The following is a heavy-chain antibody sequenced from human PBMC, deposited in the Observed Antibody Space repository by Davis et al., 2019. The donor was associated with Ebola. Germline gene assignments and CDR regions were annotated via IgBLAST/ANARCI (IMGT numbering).Heavy chain of an antibody. D-gene: IGHD5-18*01. J-gene: IGHJ6*02. Sequence: MPSETLSLTCTVSGGSVSSTTYYWGWIRQPPGKGLEWIGSIDYSGSTYYNPSLKSRVTISVDTSKNQFSLKLSSVTAADTAVYYCAREVRGYSYGYGDYYYGMDVWGQGTTVTVSS. CDR3: AREVRGYSYGYGDYYYGMDV. CDR1: GGSVSSTTYY. CDR2: IDYSGST. V-gene: IGHV4-39*07.